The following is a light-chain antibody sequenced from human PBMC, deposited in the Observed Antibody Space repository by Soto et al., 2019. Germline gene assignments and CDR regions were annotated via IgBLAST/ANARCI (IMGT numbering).Light chain of an antibody. CDR1: QSVSSR. J-gene: IGKJ2*01. V-gene: IGKV3-15*01. Sequence: EIVMTQSPATLSVSPGERATLSCSASQSVSSRLAWYQQTPGQAPRHLCYDASTRAHGIPVRFSATGSGTEFTITISSLQSEDFAAYYCQQYNNWPPTTFGQGTKLEIK. CDR2: DAS. CDR3: QQYNNWPPTT.